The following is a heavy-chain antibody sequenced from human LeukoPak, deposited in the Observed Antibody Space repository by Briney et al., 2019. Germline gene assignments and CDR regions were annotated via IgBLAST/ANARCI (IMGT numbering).Heavy chain of an antibody. J-gene: IGHJ5*01. CDR1: GGSISSDY. D-gene: IGHD1-26*01. CDR3: ARGSGSYDS. V-gene: IGHV4-4*07. Sequence: SETLSLTCTVSGGSISSDYWSWIRQPAGKGLEWLGHIYSSGSTNYNPSLKSRVTISVDTSKNQFSLKLSAVAAADTAVYYGARGSGSYDSWGQGTLVTVSS. CDR2: IYSSGST.